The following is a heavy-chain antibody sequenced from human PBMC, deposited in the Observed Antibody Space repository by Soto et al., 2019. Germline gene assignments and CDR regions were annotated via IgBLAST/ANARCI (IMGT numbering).Heavy chain of an antibody. CDR1: GYSFISYW. D-gene: IGHD2-15*01. CDR3: ATILGYCRTNDCPWTFDI. CDR2: FYAGDSTS. Sequence: GEALKISCKTSGYSFISYWVAWVRQLPGKGLEWMGTFYAGDSTSTYSPSFQGQVTISVDKSISTAYLQLSRLKASDTVMYYSATILGYCRTNDCPWTFDIWGQGTMVTVSS. V-gene: IGHV5-51*01. J-gene: IGHJ3*02.